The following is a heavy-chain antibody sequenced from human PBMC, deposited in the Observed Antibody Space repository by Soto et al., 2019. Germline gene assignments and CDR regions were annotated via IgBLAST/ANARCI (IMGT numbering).Heavy chain of an antibody. D-gene: IGHD2-15*01. CDR2: IHPANGNT. J-gene: IGHJ6*02. CDR3: ARDKRTPGGHFFKLGLDV. Sequence: ASVKVSCKASGYSFTQYAIHWVRQAPGRSLEWLGWIHPANGNTKYSQKFQGTVTFTRDTSATTAYMELSSLRSEDAGLYYCARDKRTPGGHFFKLGLDVWGQGTKVTVSS. CDR1: GYSFTQYA. V-gene: IGHV1-3*01.